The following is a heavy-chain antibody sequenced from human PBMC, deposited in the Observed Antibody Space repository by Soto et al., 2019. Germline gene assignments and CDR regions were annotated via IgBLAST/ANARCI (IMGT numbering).Heavy chain of an antibody. CDR3: ARGGAVGHDF. D-gene: IGHD2-21*01. J-gene: IGHJ4*02. CDR2: VYPSSGDK. Sequence: QVVLVQSGAEVKKPGASVRISCKASGYSFSDFWMHWVRRAPGQGLEWMAVVYPSSGDKNFAQRSHGVRSLTRDTSTSTVYMEPSSLTAENTAVYYCARGGAVGHDFWGQGNLVTVSS. V-gene: IGHV1-46*01. CDR1: GYSFSDFW.